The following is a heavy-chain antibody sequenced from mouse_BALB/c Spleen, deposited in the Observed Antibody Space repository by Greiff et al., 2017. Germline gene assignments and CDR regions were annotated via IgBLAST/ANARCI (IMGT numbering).Heavy chain of an antibody. J-gene: IGHJ4*01. D-gene: IGHD2-2*01. V-gene: IGHV5-4*02. CDR2: ISDGGSYT. CDR3: ARGLRDRDYYAMDY. Sequence: EVKLVESGGGLVKPGGSLKLSCAASGFTFSDYYMYWVRQTPEKRLEWVATISDGGSYTYYPDSVKGRFTISRDNAKNNLYPQMSSLKSEDTAMYYCARGLRDRDYYAMDYWGQGTSVTVSS. CDR1: GFTFSDYY.